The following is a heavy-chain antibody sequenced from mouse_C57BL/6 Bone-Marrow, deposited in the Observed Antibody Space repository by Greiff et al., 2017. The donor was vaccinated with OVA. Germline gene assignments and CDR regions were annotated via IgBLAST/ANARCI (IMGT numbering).Heavy chain of an antibody. Sequence: QVQLQQSGAELVRPGSSVKLSCKASGYTFTSYWMHWVKQRPIQGLEWIGNIDPSDSETHYNQKFKDKATLTVDKSSSTAYMQLSSLTSEDSAVYYCARSGWLLRAMDYWGQGTSVTVSS. V-gene: IGHV1-52*01. J-gene: IGHJ4*01. CDR1: GYTFTSYW. CDR3: ARSGWLLRAMDY. D-gene: IGHD2-3*01. CDR2: IDPSDSET.